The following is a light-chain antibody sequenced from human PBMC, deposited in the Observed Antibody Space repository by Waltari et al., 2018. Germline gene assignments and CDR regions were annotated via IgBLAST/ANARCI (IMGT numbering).Light chain of an antibody. V-gene: IGLV2-14*01. CDR1: SSDIGGYPY. Sequence: QSALTQPASVSGSPGQSITISCTGTSSDIGGYPYVSWYQQHPGKAPKLMIHYVNKPPLGVSNRFSGSKAGNTASLTISGLQAEDEADYYCTSYTSSTTFYVFGTGTKVTVL. J-gene: IGLJ1*01. CDR2: YVN. CDR3: TSYTSSTTFYV.